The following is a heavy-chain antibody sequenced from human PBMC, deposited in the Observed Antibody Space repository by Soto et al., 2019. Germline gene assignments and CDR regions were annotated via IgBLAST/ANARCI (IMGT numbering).Heavy chain of an antibody. CDR2: INHSGST. J-gene: IGHJ4*02. CDR3: ARGYNYYVISGYPY. Sequence: AETLSLTCAVYGGSFSGYYWSWIRQPPGKGLEWIGEINHSGSTNYNPSLKSRVTISVDTSKNQFSLQLSSVTAADTDVYYCARGYNYYVISGYPYWGQGTLVTVSS. CDR1: GGSFSGYY. V-gene: IGHV4-34*01. D-gene: IGHD3-22*01.